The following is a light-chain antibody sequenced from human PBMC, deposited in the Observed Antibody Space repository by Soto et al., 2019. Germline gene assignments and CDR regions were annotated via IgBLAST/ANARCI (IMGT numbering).Light chain of an antibody. J-gene: IGLJ1*01. V-gene: IGLV2-14*03. CDR1: SSDVGGYDY. CDR3: SSYSSIRLYV. Sequence: QSVLTQPASVSGSPGQSITISCTGTSSDVGGYDYVSWYQHHPGKAPKLMIYDVSNRPSGVSNRFSGSKSGNTASLTISGLQADDEADYYCSSYSSIRLYVFGTVTVVTV. CDR2: DVS.